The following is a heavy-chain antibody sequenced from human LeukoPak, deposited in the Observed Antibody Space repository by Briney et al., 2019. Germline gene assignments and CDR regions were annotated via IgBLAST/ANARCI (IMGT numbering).Heavy chain of an antibody. CDR3: AKDSGYCSSTSCYRVPYYFDY. D-gene: IGHD2-2*03. V-gene: IGHV3-23*01. CDR1: GFTFSSYS. J-gene: IGHJ4*02. CDR2: ISGSGGST. Sequence: GGSLRLSCAASGFTFSSYSMSWVRQAPGKGLEWVSAISGSGGSTYYADSVKGRFTISRDNSKNTLYLQMNSLRAEDTAVYYCAKDSGYCSSTSCYRVPYYFDYWGQGTLVTVSS.